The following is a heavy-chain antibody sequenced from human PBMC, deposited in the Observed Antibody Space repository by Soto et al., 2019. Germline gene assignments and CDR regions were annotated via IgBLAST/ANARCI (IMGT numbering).Heavy chain of an antibody. D-gene: IGHD1-26*01. CDR1: GGTFSSYA. CDR3: ASGDPGYSGSYCY. CDR2: IIPIFGTA. Sequence: SVKVSCKASGGTFSSYAISWVRQAPGQGLEWMGGIIPIFGTANYAQKFQGRVTITADKSTSTAYMELSSLRSEDTAVYYCASGDPGYSGSYCYWGQGTLVTVSS. J-gene: IGHJ4*02. V-gene: IGHV1-69*06.